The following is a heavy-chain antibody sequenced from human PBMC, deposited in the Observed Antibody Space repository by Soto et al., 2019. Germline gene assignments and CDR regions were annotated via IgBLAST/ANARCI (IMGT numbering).Heavy chain of an antibody. D-gene: IGHD6-19*01. Sequence: GGSLRLSCAASGFTFSSYSMNWVRQAPGKGLEWVSSISSSSSYIYYADSVKGRFTISRDNAKNSLYLQMNSLSAEDTAVYYCARFSSGWYIGYWGQGTLVTVSS. CDR1: GFTFSSYS. V-gene: IGHV3-21*01. J-gene: IGHJ4*02. CDR3: ARFSSGWYIGY. CDR2: ISSSSSYI.